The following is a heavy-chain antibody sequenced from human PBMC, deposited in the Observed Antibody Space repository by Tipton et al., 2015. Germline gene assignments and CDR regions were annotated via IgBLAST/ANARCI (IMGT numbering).Heavy chain of an antibody. J-gene: IGHJ6*02. Sequence: TLSLTCTVSGGSISSGDYYWNWIRQHPGKGLEWIGYIYYSGSTYYNPSLKSRVTISVDTSKNQFSLKLSSVTAADTAVYYCARDQKRLKRGCSYGYSCYCYGMGVWGQGTTVAVSS. D-gene: IGHD5-18*01. CDR3: ARDQKRLKRGCSYGYSCYCYGMGV. CDR1: GGSISSGDYY. V-gene: IGHV4-31*03. CDR2: IYYSGST.